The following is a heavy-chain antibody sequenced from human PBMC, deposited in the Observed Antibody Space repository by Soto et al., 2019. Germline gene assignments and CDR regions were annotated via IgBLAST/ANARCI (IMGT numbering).Heavy chain of an antibody. CDR3: VRTSLGVAAATREDY. CDR2: INSDGSST. J-gene: IGHJ4*02. D-gene: IGHD2-15*01. CDR1: GFTFSSYW. V-gene: IGHV3-74*01. Sequence: GGSLRLSCAASGFTFSSYWMHWVRQAPGKGLVWVSRINSDGSSTSYAGSVKGRFTISRDNAKNTLYLQMTSLRAEDTAVYYCVRTSLGVAAATREDYGGKGTLVTVSS.